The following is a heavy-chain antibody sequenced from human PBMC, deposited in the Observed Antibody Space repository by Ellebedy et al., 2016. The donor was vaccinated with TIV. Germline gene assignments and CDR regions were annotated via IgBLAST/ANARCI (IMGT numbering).Heavy chain of an antibody. CDR3: ARGVRAGYGDSYYFDS. CDR1: GFSFSNYG. D-gene: IGHD4-17*01. CDR2: IWYDGTIK. J-gene: IGHJ4*02. V-gene: IGHV3-33*01. Sequence: GESLKISCAASGFSFSNYGMHWVRQAPGKGLEWLTVIWYDGTIKNYADSMTGRVIVSRDNSMHTLYLQMNSLRVEDTAVYYCARGVRAGYGDSYYFDSWGQGTLVTVSS.